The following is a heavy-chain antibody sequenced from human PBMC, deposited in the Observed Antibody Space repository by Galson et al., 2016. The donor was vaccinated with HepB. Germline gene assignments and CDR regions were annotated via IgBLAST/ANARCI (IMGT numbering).Heavy chain of an antibody. J-gene: IGHJ4*02. V-gene: IGHV3-72*01. CDR1: GLTFSDYS. D-gene: IGHD3-9*01. Sequence: SLRLSCAVSGLTFSDYSLDWVRQAPGKGLEWVGRRRGKANGYTTGYAASVKGRFTIARDVSMNSLHLQMNSLKTEDTAMYYCSLRYDTYQQFDSWGQGTLVTVSS. CDR3: SLRYDTYQQFDS. CDR2: RRGKANGYTT.